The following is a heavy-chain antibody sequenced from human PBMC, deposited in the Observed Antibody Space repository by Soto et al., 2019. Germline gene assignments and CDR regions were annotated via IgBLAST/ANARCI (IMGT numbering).Heavy chain of an antibody. J-gene: IGHJ6*02. CDR1: GYTFSKFW. Sequence: GGSLRLFCVASGYTFSKFWIHWVRQAPGKGPEWVSSLNGDGSDTRYADSVKGRFTISRDNAKNTLYLQMNSLRAEDTAVYYCGGSAADVWGQGTPVTVSS. CDR3: GGSAADV. CDR2: LNGDGSDT. V-gene: IGHV3-74*01. D-gene: IGHD2-15*01.